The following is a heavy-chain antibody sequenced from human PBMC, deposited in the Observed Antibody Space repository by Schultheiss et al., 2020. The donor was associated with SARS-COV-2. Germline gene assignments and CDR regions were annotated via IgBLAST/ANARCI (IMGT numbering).Heavy chain of an antibody. CDR2: LSGDGSTA. CDR3: ARNPPATATSYYGMDV. J-gene: IGHJ6*02. D-gene: IGHD2-21*02. V-gene: IGHV3-74*01. CDR1: GFVFRNYA. Sequence: GGSLRLSCAASGFVFRNYAMSWVRQAPGKGLEWVSRLSGDGSTAAYADPVKGRFAISRDNAKNTLYLQMNSLRAEDTALYYCARNPPATATSYYGMDVWGQGTTVTVSS.